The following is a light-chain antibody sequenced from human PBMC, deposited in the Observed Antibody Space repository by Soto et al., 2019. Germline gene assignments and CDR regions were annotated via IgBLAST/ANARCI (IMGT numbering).Light chain of an antibody. CDR3: CSYAGSVYV. V-gene: IGLV2-23*01. CDR1: SSDVGSYNL. J-gene: IGLJ1*01. Sequence: QLVLTQPASVSGSPGQSITISCTGTSSDVGSYNLVSWYQQHPGKAPKLMIYEGSKRPSGVSNRFSGSKSGNTASLTISGLQAEDEADYYCCSYAGSVYVFGTGTNLTVL. CDR2: EGS.